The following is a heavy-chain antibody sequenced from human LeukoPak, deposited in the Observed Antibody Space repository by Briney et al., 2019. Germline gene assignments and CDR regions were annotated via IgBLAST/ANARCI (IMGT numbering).Heavy chain of an antibody. J-gene: IGHJ4*02. V-gene: IGHV4-59*06. CDR2: IYYSGST. D-gene: IGHD3-22*01. CDR1: GGSISSYY. CDR3: ARDYYDSSGYSGSNYFDY. Sequence: PSETLSLTCTVSGGSISSYYWSWIRQPPGKGLEWIGYIYYSGSTYYNPSLKSRVTISVDTSKNQSSLKLSSVTAADTAVYYCARDYYDSSGYSGSNYFDYWGQGTLVTVSS.